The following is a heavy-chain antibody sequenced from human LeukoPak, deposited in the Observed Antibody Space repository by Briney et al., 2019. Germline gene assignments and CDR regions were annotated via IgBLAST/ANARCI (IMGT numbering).Heavy chain of an antibody. D-gene: IGHD1-26*01. CDR2: INPNSGGT. Sequence: GASVKVSCKASGYIFTGYYMHWVRQAPGQGLEWMGWINPNSGGTNYAQKFQGRVTMTRDTSISTAYMELSRLRSDDTAVYYCARVISGSYQNLDYWGQGTLVTVSS. V-gene: IGHV1-2*02. CDR3: ARVISGSYQNLDY. J-gene: IGHJ4*02. CDR1: GYIFTGYY.